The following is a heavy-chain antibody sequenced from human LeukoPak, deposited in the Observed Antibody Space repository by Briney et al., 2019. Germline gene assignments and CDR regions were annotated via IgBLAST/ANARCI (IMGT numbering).Heavy chain of an antibody. J-gene: IGHJ4*02. CDR3: ARPPGYCSGGSCYLWYFDY. D-gene: IGHD2-15*01. Sequence: PGGSLRLPCSASGFSLTGYTINWVRQAPGKGLEWVSYISSSGSTIYYADSVKGRFTISRDNAKNSLYLQMNSLRAEDTAVYYCARPPGYCSGGSCYLWYFDYWGQGTLVTVSS. V-gene: IGHV3-48*04. CDR1: GFSLTGYT. CDR2: ISSSGSTI.